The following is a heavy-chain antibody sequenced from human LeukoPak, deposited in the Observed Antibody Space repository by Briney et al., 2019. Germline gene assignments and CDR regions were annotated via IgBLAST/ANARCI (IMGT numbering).Heavy chain of an antibody. CDR1: GGSISSYY. J-gene: IGHJ4*02. CDR2: IYTSGST. Sequence: SETLSLTCTVSGGSISSYYWSWIRQPAGKGLEWIGRIYTSGSTNYNPSLKSRVTMSVDTSKNQFSLKLSSVTAADTAVYYCARDLTDGYYDSSGYQDWGQGTLVTVSS. CDR3: ARDLTDGYYDSSGYQD. D-gene: IGHD3-22*01. V-gene: IGHV4-4*07.